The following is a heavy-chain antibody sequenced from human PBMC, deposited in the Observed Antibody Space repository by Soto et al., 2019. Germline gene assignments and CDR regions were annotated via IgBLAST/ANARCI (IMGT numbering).Heavy chain of an antibody. J-gene: IGHJ4*02. CDR2: ISWNSGSI. V-gene: IGHV3-9*01. CDR3: AKGVEEDYIWGSYRYTFYFDY. D-gene: IGHD3-16*02. Sequence: GGSLRLSCAASGFTFDDYAMHWVRQAPGKGLEWVSGISWNSGSIGYADSVKGRFTISRDNAKNSLYLQMNSLRAEDTALYYCAKGVEEDYIWGSYRYTFYFDYWGQGTLVTVSS. CDR1: GFTFDDYA.